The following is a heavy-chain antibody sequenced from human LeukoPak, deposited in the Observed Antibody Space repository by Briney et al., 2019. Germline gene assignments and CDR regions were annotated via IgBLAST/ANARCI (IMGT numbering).Heavy chain of an antibody. D-gene: IGHD6-19*01. Sequence: GESLKISCKGSGYSFTSYWISWVRQMPGKGLEWMGRIDPSDSYTNYSPSFQGHVTISADKSISTAYLQWSSLKASDTAMYYCAGTGWEQWLGNDYWGQGALVTVSS. CDR2: IDPSDSYT. J-gene: IGHJ4*02. V-gene: IGHV5-10-1*01. CDR1: GYSFTSYW. CDR3: AGTGWEQWLGNDY.